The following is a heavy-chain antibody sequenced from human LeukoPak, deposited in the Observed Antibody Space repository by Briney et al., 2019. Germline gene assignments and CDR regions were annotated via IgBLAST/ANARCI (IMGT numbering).Heavy chain of an antibody. V-gene: IGHV4-59*01. CDR3: ARLAAAGTGFDY. CDR2: IYYSGST. Sequence: SETLSLTCTVSGGSISSYYWSWIRQPPGKGLEWTGYIYYSGSTNYNPSLKSRVTISVDTSKNQFSLKLSSVTAADTAVYYCARLAAAGTGFDYWGQGTLVTVSS. CDR1: GGSISSYY. D-gene: IGHD6-13*01. J-gene: IGHJ4*02.